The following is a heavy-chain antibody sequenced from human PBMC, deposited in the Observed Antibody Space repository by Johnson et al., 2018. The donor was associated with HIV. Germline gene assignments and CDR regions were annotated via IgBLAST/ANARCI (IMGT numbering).Heavy chain of an antibody. V-gene: IGHV3-20*04. CDR3: ARSGGAVGVNGFDI. D-gene: IGHD1-26*01. Sequence: VQLVESGGGVVRPGGSLRLSCAASGFTFDDYGMSWVRQAPGKGLEWVSCINWNGGSTGYVGSLKGRFTISRDNAKHSLYLQMNSLRGEDTALYYCARSGGAVGVNGFDIWGQGTMVTVSS. CDR2: INWNGGST. J-gene: IGHJ3*02. CDR1: GFTFDDYG.